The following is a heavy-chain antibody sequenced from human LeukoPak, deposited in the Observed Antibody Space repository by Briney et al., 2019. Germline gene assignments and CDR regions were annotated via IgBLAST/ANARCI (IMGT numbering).Heavy chain of an antibody. CDR1: GYTFTGYY. CDR2: INPNSGGT. J-gene: IGHJ4*02. Sequence: ASVKVSCKASGYTFTGYYMHWVRQAPGQGLEWMGRINPNSGGTNYAQKFQGRVTMTRDTSISTAYMELSRLRSDDTAVYYCARLPLYDFWSGYYSGNRPLDYWGQGTLVTVSS. CDR3: ARLPLYDFWSGYYSGNRPLDY. D-gene: IGHD3-3*01. V-gene: IGHV1-2*06.